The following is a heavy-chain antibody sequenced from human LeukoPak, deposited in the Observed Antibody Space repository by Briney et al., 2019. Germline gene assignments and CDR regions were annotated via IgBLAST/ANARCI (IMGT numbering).Heavy chain of an antibody. Sequence: LSLTCTVSGGSISSGGYYWSWIRQHPGKGLEWVSVTYSGGSTFFADSVKGRFSISRDQSQNTLYLQMNSLRANDTAVYYCARAGDRGSHIDFWGQGTLVTVSS. J-gene: IGHJ4*02. CDR3: ARAGDRGSHIDF. V-gene: IGHV3-53*01. D-gene: IGHD1-26*01. CDR2: TYSGGST. CDR1: GGSISSGGYY.